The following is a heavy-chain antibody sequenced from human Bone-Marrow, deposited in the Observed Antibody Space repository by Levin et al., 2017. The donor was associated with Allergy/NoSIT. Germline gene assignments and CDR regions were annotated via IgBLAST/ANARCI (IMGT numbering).Heavy chain of an antibody. CDR1: GFTVSSNY. V-gene: IGHV3-53*01. CDR2: IYSGGST. Sequence: GGSLRLSCAASGFTVSSNYMSWVRQAPGKGLEWVSVIYSGGSTYYADSVKGRFTISRDNSKNTVYLQMNSLRADYTAVYYCARGEGEYTSSYYFDYWGQGTLVTVSS. D-gene: IGHD6-6*01. J-gene: IGHJ4*02. CDR3: ARGEGEYTSSYYFDY.